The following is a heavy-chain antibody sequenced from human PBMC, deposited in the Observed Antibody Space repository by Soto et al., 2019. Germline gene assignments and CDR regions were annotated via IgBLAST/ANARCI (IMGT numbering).Heavy chain of an antibody. V-gene: IGHV3-23*01. CDR1: GFTFSSYA. D-gene: IGHD3-3*01. CDR2: ISGSGGST. J-gene: IGHJ6*02. CDR3: ARAYYDFWSGYYPRYYYYGMDV. Sequence: PGGSLRLSCAASGFTFSSYAMSWVRQAPGKGLEWVSAISGSGGSTYYADSVKGRFTISRDNSKNTLYLQMNSLRAEDTAVYYCARAYYDFWSGYYPRYYYYGMDVWGQGTTVTVS.